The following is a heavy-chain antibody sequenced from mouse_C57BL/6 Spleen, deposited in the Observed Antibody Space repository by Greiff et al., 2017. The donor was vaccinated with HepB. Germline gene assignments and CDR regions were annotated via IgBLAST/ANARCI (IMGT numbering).Heavy chain of an antibody. Sequence: EVQVVESGGDLVKPGGSLKLSCAASGFTFSSYGMSWVRQTPDKRLEWVATISSGGSYTYYPDSVKGRFTISRDNAKNTLYLQMSSLKSEDSAMYYCARHTTVFDYWGQGTTLTVSS. D-gene: IGHD1-1*01. CDR2: ISSGGSYT. CDR3: ARHTTVFDY. CDR1: GFTFSSYG. J-gene: IGHJ2*01. V-gene: IGHV5-6*01.